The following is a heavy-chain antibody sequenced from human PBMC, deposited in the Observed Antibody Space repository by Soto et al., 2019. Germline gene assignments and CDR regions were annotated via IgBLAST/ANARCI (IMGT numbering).Heavy chain of an antibody. D-gene: IGHD1-1*01. Sequence: SETLSLTCTVSGDSISSADYYWSWIRQTPGKGLKWIGHIFYSGTTYYNPSLKSRLTISVDTSKNHFSLRLTSVTAADTAVYYCARDLWVEPELYYYGMDVWGQGTTVTVSS. CDR3: ARDLWVEPELYYYGMDV. CDR1: GDSISSADYY. J-gene: IGHJ6*02. CDR2: IFYSGTT. V-gene: IGHV4-30-4*01.